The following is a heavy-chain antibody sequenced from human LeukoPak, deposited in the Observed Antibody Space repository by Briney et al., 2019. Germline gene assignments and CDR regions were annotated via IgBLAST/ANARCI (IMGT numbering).Heavy chain of an antibody. CDR3: ARTAGSMVRGVINWFDP. CDR2: INHSGST. J-gene: IGHJ5*02. Sequence: SETLSLTCAVYGGSFSGYYWSWIRQPPGKGLEWIGEINHSGSTNYNPSLKSRVTMSVDTSKNQFSLKLSSVTAADTAVYYCARTAGSMVRGVINWFDPWGQGTLVTVSS. V-gene: IGHV4-34*01. CDR1: GGSFSGYY. D-gene: IGHD3-10*01.